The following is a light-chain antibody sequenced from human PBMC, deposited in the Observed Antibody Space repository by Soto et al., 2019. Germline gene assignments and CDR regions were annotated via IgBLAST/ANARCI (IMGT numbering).Light chain of an antibody. CDR3: QQYNNWPLT. CDR1: QSVSSSY. J-gene: IGKJ4*01. Sequence: EIVLTQSPGTLSLSPGERATLSCRASQSVSSSYLAWYQQKPGQAPRLLIYDASTRAIGIPARFSGSGSGTEFTLTISSLQSEDFAVYYCQQYNNWPLTFGGGTKVDIK. V-gene: IGKV3-15*01. CDR2: DAS.